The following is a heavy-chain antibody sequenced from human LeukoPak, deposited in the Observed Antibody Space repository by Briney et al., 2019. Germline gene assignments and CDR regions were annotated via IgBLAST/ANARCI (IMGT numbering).Heavy chain of an antibody. Sequence: GGSLRLSCAASGFTFSNYALSWVRQAPGKGLEWVAVISYDGSNKYYADSVKGRFTISRDNSKNTLYLQMNSLRAEDTAVYYCARDHCSSTSCYGMDVWGQGTTVTVSS. V-gene: IGHV3-30*04. CDR2: ISYDGSNK. CDR3: ARDHCSSTSCYGMDV. CDR1: GFTFSNYA. J-gene: IGHJ6*02. D-gene: IGHD2-2*01.